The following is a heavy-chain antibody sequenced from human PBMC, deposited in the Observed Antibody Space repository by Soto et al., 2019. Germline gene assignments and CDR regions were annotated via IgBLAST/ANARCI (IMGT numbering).Heavy chain of an antibody. CDR2: INHSGNT. Sequence: SETLSLTCAVYGWSVSGYSCSWIRQPPGKGLEWIGEINHSGNTNYNPSLKSRVTISVDTSKNQFSLKLSSVTAADTAVYYCARHSRSSWSTGWYFDLWGRGTLVTVS. CDR1: GWSVSGYS. D-gene: IGHD6-13*01. J-gene: IGHJ2*01. V-gene: IGHV4-34*01. CDR3: ARHSRSSWSTGWYFDL.